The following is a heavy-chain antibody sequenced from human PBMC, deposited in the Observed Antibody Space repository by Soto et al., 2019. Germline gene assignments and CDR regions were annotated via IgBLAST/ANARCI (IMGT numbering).Heavy chain of an antibody. V-gene: IGHV1-69*13. CDR3: ARPXDVIVQKTSYYYYGMDV. CDR1: GGTFSSYA. CDR2: IIPIFGTA. D-gene: IGHD1-26*01. J-gene: IGHJ6*02. Sequence: SVKVSCKASGGTFSSYAISWVRQAPGQGLEWMGGIIPIFGTANYAQKFQGRVMITADESTSTAYMELSSLRSEDTAVYYCARPXDVIVQKTSYYYYGMDVWGQGTTVTVSS.